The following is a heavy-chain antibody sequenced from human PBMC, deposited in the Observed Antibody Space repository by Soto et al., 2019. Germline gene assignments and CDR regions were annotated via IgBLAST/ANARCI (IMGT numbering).Heavy chain of an antibody. J-gene: IGHJ5*02. Sequence: QVQLVQSGAEVKKPGASVKVSCKASGYTFTSYAMHWVRQAPGQRLEWMGWINAGNGNTKYSQKFQGRVTITRDTSASTDYMELSSLRSEDTAVYYCARWGIYYYDSSGYYGNWFDPWGQGTLVTVSS. V-gene: IGHV1-3*01. CDR1: GYTFTSYA. D-gene: IGHD3-22*01. CDR2: INAGNGNT. CDR3: ARWGIYYYDSSGYYGNWFDP.